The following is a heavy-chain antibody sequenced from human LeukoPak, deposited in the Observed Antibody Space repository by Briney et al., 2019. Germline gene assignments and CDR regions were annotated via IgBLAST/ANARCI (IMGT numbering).Heavy chain of an antibody. Sequence: PSETLSLTCTVSGGSISSGDYYWSWIRQPPGKGLEWIGYIYYSGSTNYNPSLKSRVTISVDTSKNQFSLKLSSVTAADTAVYYCAGCSSTSCPFDPWGQGTLVTVSS. CDR2: IYYSGST. D-gene: IGHD2-2*01. V-gene: IGHV4-61*08. J-gene: IGHJ5*02. CDR3: AGCSSTSCPFDP. CDR1: GGSISSGDYY.